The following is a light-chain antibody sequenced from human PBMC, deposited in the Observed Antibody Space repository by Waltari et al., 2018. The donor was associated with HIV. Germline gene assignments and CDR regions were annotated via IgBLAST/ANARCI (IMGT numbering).Light chain of an antibody. J-gene: IGLJ3*02. CDR1: SSNIGSDY. CDR2: RND. Sequence: QSVLTQPPSASGTPGQRVSIPCSGSSSNIGSDYVYWYQQLPGTAPKLLMYRNDERPSGVPDRFSGSKSGTSASLALSGLRSEDEADYYCAAWDNSLSAWVFGGGTKLTVL. V-gene: IGLV1-47*01. CDR3: AAWDNSLSAWV.